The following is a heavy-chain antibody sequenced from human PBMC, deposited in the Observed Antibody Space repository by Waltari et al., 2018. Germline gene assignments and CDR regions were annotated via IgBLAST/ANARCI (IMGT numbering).Heavy chain of an antibody. Sequence: QLQLQESGPGLVKPSETLSLTCTVSGGSISRSSYYWGGIRQPPGKGLEWIGSIYYSGSTYYNPSLKSRVTISVDTSKNQFSLKLSSVTAADTAVYYCARQDVVGFTVTDYWGQGTLVTVSS. J-gene: IGHJ4*02. CDR2: IYYSGST. V-gene: IGHV4-39*01. CDR1: GGSISRSSYY. CDR3: ARQDVVGFTVTDY. D-gene: IGHD4-17*01.